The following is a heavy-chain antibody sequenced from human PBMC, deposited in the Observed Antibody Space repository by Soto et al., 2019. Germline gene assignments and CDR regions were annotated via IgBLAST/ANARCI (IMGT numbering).Heavy chain of an antibody. CDR2: IIPFIGKA. D-gene: IGHD1-26*01. Sequence: SVKVSCKASGYTFITYGISWVRQAPGQGLEWMGWIIPFIGKANYAQKFQGRVTITADKSTSTAYMELSSLRSEDTAVYYCATGGPYSGSYSYWAQGTLVTVSS. CDR1: GYTFITYG. CDR3: ATGGPYSGSYSY. J-gene: IGHJ4*02. V-gene: IGHV1-69*10.